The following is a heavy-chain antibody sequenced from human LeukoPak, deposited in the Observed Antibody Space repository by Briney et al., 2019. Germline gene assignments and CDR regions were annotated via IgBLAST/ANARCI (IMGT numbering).Heavy chain of an antibody. D-gene: IGHD2-2*01. Sequence: GGSLRLSCAASGFTFSSYSMNWVRQAPGEGLEWVSYISSLSGTIYYADSVKGRFTISRDNAKNSLYLQMDSLRAEDTAVYYCARRCRSNSCLQSWGQGTLVTVSS. CDR2: ISSLSGTI. J-gene: IGHJ5*02. CDR3: ARRCRSNSCLQS. CDR1: GFTFSSYS. V-gene: IGHV3-48*01.